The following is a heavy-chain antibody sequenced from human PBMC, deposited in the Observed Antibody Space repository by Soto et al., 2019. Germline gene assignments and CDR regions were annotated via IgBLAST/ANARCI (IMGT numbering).Heavy chain of an antibody. CDR1: GASVISYY. J-gene: IGHJ5*02. CDR3: ARTPETRDWLDP. D-gene: IGHD1-7*01. CDR2: IYYIGAY. Sequence: PSETLSLTCMVSGASVISYYWSWVRQPPGKGLEWIGYIYYIGAYNYNPSLKSRVTISVDTSKNQFSLKLTSVTAADTAVYYCARTPETRDWLDPWGQGTLVTVSS. V-gene: IGHV4-59*02.